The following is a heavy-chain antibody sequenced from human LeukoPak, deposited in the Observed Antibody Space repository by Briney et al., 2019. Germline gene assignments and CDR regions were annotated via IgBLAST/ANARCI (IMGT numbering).Heavy chain of an antibody. D-gene: IGHD6-19*01. V-gene: IGHV4-34*01. Sequence: SETLSLTCAVYGGSFSGYYWSWIRQPPGKGLEWIGEINHRGSTNYNPSLKSRVTISVDTSKNQFSLKLSSVTAADTAVYYCARGSRAAVAGKLNWFDPWGQGTLVTVSS. CDR2: INHRGST. J-gene: IGHJ5*02. CDR1: GGSFSGYY. CDR3: ARGSRAAVAGKLNWFDP.